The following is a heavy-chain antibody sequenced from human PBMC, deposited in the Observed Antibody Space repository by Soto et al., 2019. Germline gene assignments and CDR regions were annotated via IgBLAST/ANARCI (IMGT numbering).Heavy chain of an antibody. D-gene: IGHD6-6*01. CDR1: GGSISSGGYS. Sequence: SETLSLTCAVSGGSISSGGYSWSWIRQPPGKGLEWIGYIYHSGSTYYNPSLKSRVTISVDTSKNQFSLKLSSVTAADTAVYYCARGEQLVQGFDYWGQGTLVTVSS. CDR2: IYHSGST. J-gene: IGHJ4*02. CDR3: ARGEQLVQGFDY. V-gene: IGHV4-30-2*01.